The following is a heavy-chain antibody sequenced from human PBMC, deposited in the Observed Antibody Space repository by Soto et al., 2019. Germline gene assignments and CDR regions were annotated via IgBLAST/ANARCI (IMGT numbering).Heavy chain of an antibody. Sequence: QVQLVESGGGVVQPGRSLRLSCAASGFTFSTYGMHWVRQAPGKGLEWVAVISYDGNNKYYADSVKGRFTISRDTSKNTLYLQMNSLRAEDTDVYYCAKDYRSGWLGVYYWGQGTLVTVSS. CDR3: AKDYRSGWLGVYY. D-gene: IGHD6-19*01. V-gene: IGHV3-30*18. J-gene: IGHJ4*02. CDR2: ISYDGNNK. CDR1: GFTFSTYG.